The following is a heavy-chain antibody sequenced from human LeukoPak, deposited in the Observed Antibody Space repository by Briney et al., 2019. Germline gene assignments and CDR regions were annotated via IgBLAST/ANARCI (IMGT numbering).Heavy chain of an antibody. D-gene: IGHD3-22*01. CDR2: ISAYNGNT. Sequence: EASVKVSCKASGYTFTTYDINWVRQATGQGLEWMGWISAYNGNTNYAQKLQGRVTMTTDTSTSTAYMELKSLRSDDTAVYYCARVRTYYYDSSAYFEYWGQGTLVTVSS. CDR3: ARVRTYYYDSSAYFEY. J-gene: IGHJ4*02. CDR1: GYTFTTYD. V-gene: IGHV1-18*01.